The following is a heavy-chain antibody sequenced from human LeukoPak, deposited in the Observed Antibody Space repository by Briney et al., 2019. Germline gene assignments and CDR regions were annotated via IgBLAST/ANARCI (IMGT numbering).Heavy chain of an antibody. CDR2: IYAGGTA. CDR1: GGSISNYY. CDR3: ARDLGVWGSLDY. V-gene: IGHV4-4*07. J-gene: IGHJ4*02. D-gene: IGHD3-16*01. Sequence: PSETLSLTCTVSGGSISNYYWSWIRQPAGKGLEWIGRIYAGGTASYNPSLKSRVTMSADMSKNQLSLKLTSVTAADTAVYYCARDLGVWGSLDYWGQGTLVTVSS.